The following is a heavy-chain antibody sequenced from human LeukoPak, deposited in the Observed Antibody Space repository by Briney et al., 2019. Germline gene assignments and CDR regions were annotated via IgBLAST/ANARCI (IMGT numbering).Heavy chain of an antibody. D-gene: IGHD6-6*01. CDR3: ARGLAARPDYYYYYMDV. Sequence: PSETLSLTCTVSGGSISSYYWSWIRQPPGKGLEWIGYIYYSGSTNYNPSLKSRVTISVDTSKNQFSLKLSSVTAADTAVYYCARGLAARPDYYYYYMDVWGKGTTVTVSS. J-gene: IGHJ6*03. V-gene: IGHV4-59*01. CDR1: GGSISSYY. CDR2: IYYSGST.